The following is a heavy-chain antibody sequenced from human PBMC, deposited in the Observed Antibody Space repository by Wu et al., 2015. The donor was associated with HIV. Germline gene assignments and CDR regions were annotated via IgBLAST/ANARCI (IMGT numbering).Heavy chain of an antibody. V-gene: IGHV1-2*02. J-gene: IGHJ4*02. CDR3: AREHSSSLLHFDY. D-gene: IGHD6-13*01. Sequence: QVQLVQSGAEVKKPGSSVKVSCKASGYTFTGYYMHWVRQAPGQGLEWMGWINPNSGGTDYAQKFQGRVTMTRDTSINTAYMELSSLRSEDTAVYYCAREHSSSLLHFDYWGQGTLVTVSS. CDR2: INPNSGGT. CDR1: GYTFTGYY.